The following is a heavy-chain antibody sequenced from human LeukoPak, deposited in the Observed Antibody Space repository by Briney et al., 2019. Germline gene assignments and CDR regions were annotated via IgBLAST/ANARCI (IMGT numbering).Heavy chain of an antibody. CDR3: ARRGIVGANYFDY. CDR2: ISYDGSNK. V-gene: IGHV3-30-3*01. J-gene: IGHJ4*02. CDR1: GFTFSSYA. Sequence: GGSLRLSCAASGFTFSSYAMHWVRQAPGKGLEWVAVISYDGSNKYYADSVKGRFTISRDNSKNTLYLQMNSLRAEDTAVYYCARRGIVGANYFDYWGQGTLVTVSS. D-gene: IGHD1-26*01.